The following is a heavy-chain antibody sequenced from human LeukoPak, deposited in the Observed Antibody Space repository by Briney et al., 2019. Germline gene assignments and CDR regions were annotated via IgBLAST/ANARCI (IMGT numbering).Heavy chain of an antibody. CDR2: INPGDSDT. D-gene: IGHD2-15*01. V-gene: IGHV5-51*01. CDR3: ARGYCSGGSCYESYFYY. Sequence: GEPLNISCKGSGYSFISHWFGWVRQLPGKGLEWMGIINPGDSDTTNCPSFQGRVTITADKSIISDCLQWSRLKASGIAMYYWARGYCSGGSCYESYFYYSGHGNLVTVSS. J-gene: IGHJ4*01. CDR1: GYSFISHW.